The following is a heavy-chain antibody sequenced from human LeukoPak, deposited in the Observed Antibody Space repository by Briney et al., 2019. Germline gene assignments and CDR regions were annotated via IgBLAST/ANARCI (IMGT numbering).Heavy chain of an antibody. CDR3: AKTASGYSFLEDAFDI. D-gene: IGHD6-13*01. CDR1: GFTFDDYA. CDR2: ISWNSGSI. Sequence: GRSLRLSCAASGFTFDDYAMHWVRQAPGEGLEWVSGISWNSGSIGYADSVKGRFTISRDNAKNSLYLQMNSLRAEDTALYYCAKTASGYSFLEDAFDIWGQGTMVTVSS. V-gene: IGHV3-9*01. J-gene: IGHJ3*02.